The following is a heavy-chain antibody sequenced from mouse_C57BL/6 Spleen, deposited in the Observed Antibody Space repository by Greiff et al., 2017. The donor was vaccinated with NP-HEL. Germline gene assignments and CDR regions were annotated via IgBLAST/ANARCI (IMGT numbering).Heavy chain of an antibody. CDR2: INPNNGGT. CDR1: GYTFTDYY. V-gene: IGHV1-26*01. CDR3: ARGGELRHYAMDY. J-gene: IGHJ4*01. Sequence: VQLQQSGPELVKPGASVKISCKASGYTFTDYYMNWVKQSHGKSLEWIGDINPNNGGTSYNQKFKGKATLTVDKSSSTAYMELRSLTSEDSAVYYCARGGELRHYAMDYWGQGTSVTVSS. D-gene: IGHD3-2*02.